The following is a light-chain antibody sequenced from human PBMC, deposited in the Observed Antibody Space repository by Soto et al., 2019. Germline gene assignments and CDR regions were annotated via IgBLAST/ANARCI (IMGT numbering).Light chain of an antibody. Sequence: DIQMTQSPSSLSASVGDSVTITCRASQSISRYLNWYQLKRGKGPKRLIYAASGLQSGVPSRFSGSGSGTDFTLTISSLQPEDCATYYDQERNSTPMYTFGRGTKLEIK. J-gene: IGKJ2*01. CDR1: QSISRY. CDR2: AAS. V-gene: IGKV1-39*01. CDR3: QERNSTPMYT.